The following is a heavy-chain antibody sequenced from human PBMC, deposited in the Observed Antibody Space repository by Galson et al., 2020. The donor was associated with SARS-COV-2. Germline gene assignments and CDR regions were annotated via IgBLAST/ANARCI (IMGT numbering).Heavy chain of an antibody. CDR1: GFTFSSYA. J-gene: IGHJ3*02. Sequence: GGSLRLSCAASGFTFSSYAMHWVRQAPGKGLEWVAVISYDGSNKYYADSVKGRFTISRDNSKNTLYLQMNSLRAEDTAVYYCAREGVLVGADAFDIWGQVTMVTVSS. D-gene: IGHD1-26*01. CDR3: AREGVLVGADAFDI. CDR2: ISYDGSNK. V-gene: IGHV3-30*04.